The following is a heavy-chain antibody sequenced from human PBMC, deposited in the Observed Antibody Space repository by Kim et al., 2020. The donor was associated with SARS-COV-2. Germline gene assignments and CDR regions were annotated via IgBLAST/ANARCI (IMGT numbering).Heavy chain of an antibody. CDR3: ATDYSNYGGNAFDI. D-gene: IGHD4-4*01. Sequence: NPSLKCRVTISVDTSKNQFSLKLSAVTAADTAVYYCATDYSNYGGNAFDIWGQGTMVTVSS. V-gene: IGHV4-59*01. J-gene: IGHJ3*02.